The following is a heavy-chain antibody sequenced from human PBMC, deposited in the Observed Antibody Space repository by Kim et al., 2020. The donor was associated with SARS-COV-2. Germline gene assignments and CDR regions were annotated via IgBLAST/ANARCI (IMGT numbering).Heavy chain of an antibody. CDR1: GFTFNDYA. V-gene: IGHV3-23*01. CDR2: ISSSGGST. D-gene: IGHD5-18*01. J-gene: IGHJ4*02. Sequence: GGSLRLSCAASGFTFNDYAMTWGRQAPGKGLEWVSAISSSGGSTFHADSVRGRFTISRDNSKNTLYLQMNSLRAEDTAAYYCAKAMDTAIPDYWGQGTLV. CDR3: AKAMDTAIPDY.